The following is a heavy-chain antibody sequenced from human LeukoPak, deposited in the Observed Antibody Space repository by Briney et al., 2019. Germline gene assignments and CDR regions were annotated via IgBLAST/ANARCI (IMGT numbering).Heavy chain of an antibody. J-gene: IGHJ4*02. V-gene: IGHV3-21*01. Sequence: GGSLRLSCAASGFTFSSYSMNWVRQAPGKGLEWVSSISSSSSYIYYADSVKGRFTISRDNAKNSLYLQMNSLRAEDTAAYYCARDSSRGLVDYFDYWGQGTLVTVSS. CDR3: ARDSSRGLVDYFDY. CDR1: GFTFSSYS. D-gene: IGHD3-10*01. CDR2: ISSSSSYI.